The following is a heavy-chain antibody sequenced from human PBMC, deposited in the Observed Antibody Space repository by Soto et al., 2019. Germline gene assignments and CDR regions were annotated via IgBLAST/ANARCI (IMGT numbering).Heavy chain of an antibody. J-gene: IGHJ3*02. D-gene: IGHD3-16*01. CDR2: ISSSSSYI. CDR3: AFQLGDYDQPVGAFDI. V-gene: IGHV3-21*01. Sequence: PGGSLRLSCAASGFTLSSYSMNWVRQAPGKGLEWVSSISSSSSYIYYADSVKGRFTISRDNAKNSLYLQMNSLRAEDTAVYYCAFQLGDYDQPVGAFDIWGQGTMVTVSS. CDR1: GFTLSSYS.